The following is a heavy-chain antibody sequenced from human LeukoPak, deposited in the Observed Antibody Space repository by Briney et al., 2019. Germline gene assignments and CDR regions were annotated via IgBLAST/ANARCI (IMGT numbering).Heavy chain of an antibody. D-gene: IGHD5-24*01. CDR3: ARDLDGYPDY. CDR2: IYYSGST. V-gene: IGHV4-59*01. Sequence: SETLSLTCTVSGGSISSYYWSWIRQPPGKGLEWIGYIYYSGSTNYNPSHKSRVTISVDTSKNQFSLKLSSVTAADTAVYYCARDLDGYPDYWGQGTLVTVSS. J-gene: IGHJ4*02. CDR1: GGSISSYY.